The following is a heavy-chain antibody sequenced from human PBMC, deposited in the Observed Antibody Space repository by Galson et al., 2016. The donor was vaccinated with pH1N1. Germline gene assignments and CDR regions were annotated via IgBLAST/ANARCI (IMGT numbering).Heavy chain of an antibody. J-gene: IGHJ4*02. CDR2: IDPSNGGT. D-gene: IGHD7-27*01. Sequence: SVKVSCKASGYTFTREYIHWVRQAPGQGLEWMGVIDPSNGGTTYSQNFQGLVTMTRDTSTNTVYMELSDLKSEEPAVYFCIRDLGRLRDYWGQGTLVTVSS. CDR3: IRDLGRLRDY. CDR1: GYTFTREY. V-gene: IGHV1-46*01.